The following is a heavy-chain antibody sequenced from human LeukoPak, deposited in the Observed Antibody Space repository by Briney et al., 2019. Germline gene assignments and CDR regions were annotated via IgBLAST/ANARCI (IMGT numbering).Heavy chain of an antibody. CDR3: ARSGNVYYYGSGSLPDY. J-gene: IGHJ4*02. D-gene: IGHD3-10*01. CDR2: IIPIFGTA. Sequence: ASVKVSCKASGGTFSSYATSWVRQAPGQGLEWMGGIIPIFGTANYAQKFQGRVTITADESTSTAYMELSSLRSEDTAVYYCARSGNVYYYGSGSLPDYWGQGTLVTVSS. CDR1: GGTFSSYA. V-gene: IGHV1-69*13.